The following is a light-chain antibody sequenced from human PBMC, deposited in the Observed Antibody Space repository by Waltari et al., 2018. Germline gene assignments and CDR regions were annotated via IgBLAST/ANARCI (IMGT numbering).Light chain of an antibody. J-gene: IGKJ2*01. Sequence: IVLSQPPDSLTVSCGEGATIHSPSSQNLLLMCTNKNYLAWYQQKPGQPPMLLFYWASTRETGVPDRFSGSGSGTDFTLTISSLEAEDLAVYYCQQYGSLPETFGQGTKLEIK. CDR1: QNLLLMCTNKNY. CDR2: WAS. V-gene: IGKV4-1*01. CDR3: QQYGSLPET.